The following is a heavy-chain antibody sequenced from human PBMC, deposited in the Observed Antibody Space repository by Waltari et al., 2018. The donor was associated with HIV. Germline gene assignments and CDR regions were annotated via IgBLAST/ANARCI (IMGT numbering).Heavy chain of an antibody. J-gene: IGHJ6*02. CDR1: GGSISSGAYY. Sequence: QVQLQQSGPGLVKPSQTLSLTCTVSGGSISSGAYYWSWLRQPPGTGLEWMGYSYYGGNTDYNPSLKSRLTISIDTSKNQFSLQMISVTAADTAVYYCASRYCSGGSCYPGVDFGMDVWGQGTTVTVSS. CDR3: ASRYCSGGSCYPGVDFGMDV. D-gene: IGHD2-15*01. V-gene: IGHV4-31*03. CDR2: SYYGGNT.